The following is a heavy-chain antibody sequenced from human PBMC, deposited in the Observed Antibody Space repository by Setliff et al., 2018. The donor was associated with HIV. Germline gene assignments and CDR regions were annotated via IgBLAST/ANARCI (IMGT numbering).Heavy chain of an antibody. J-gene: IGHJ6*02. CDR3: ARDAAFGGSSWYYYGMDV. V-gene: IGHV4-4*07. D-gene: IGHD6-13*01. CDR1: GGSINSYY. CDR2: IYTAGST. Sequence: SETLSLTCTVSGGSINSYYWSWIRQPAGKGLEWIGRIYTAGSTNYNPSLKSRVTMSIDTSKNQFSLKMTSVTAADTAVYYCARDAAFGGSSWYYYGMDVWGQGTTVTVSS.